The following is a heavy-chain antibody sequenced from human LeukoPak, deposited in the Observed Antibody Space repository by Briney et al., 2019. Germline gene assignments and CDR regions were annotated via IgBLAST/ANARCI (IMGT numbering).Heavy chain of an antibody. V-gene: IGHV3-33*03. D-gene: IGHD6-13*01. Sequence: GGSLRLSCAASGFIFATYGIHWVRRAPGKGLEWVAVIWSDGSNKYYADSVKGRFTISRDNAKNSLYLRMNSLRAEDTAVYYCASFGDSSSWYSNDAFDIWGQGTMVTVSS. CDR3: ASFGDSSSWYSNDAFDI. J-gene: IGHJ3*02. CDR2: IWSDGSNK. CDR1: GFIFATYG.